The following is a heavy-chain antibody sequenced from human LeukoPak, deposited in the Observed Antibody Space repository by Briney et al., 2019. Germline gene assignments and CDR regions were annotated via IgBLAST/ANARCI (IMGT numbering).Heavy chain of an antibody. CDR3: ARGDIPIPQLMDV. V-gene: IGHV4-34*01. J-gene: IGHJ6*03. Sequence: PSETLSLTCAVYGRSFSGYYWSWIRRPPGKGLWWIGEINHSGSTNYNPSLKSRVTISVDTSKNQFSLKLSSVTAADTAAYYCARGDIPIPQLMDVWGKGTTVTVYS. D-gene: IGHD2-2*01. CDR2: INHSGST. CDR1: GRSFSGYY.